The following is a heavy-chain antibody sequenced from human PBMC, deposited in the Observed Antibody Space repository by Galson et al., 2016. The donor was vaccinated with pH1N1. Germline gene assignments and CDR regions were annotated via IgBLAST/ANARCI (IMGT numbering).Heavy chain of an antibody. CDR1: GYSFSSYW. J-gene: IGHJ4*02. CDR3: ARRETIVAVDY. V-gene: IGHV5-51*03. Sequence: QSGAEVKKPGESLKISCKGSGYSFSSYWIGWVRQLPGKGLEWMGIIYPGDSDTKYSPSFQGQGTFSVDKSISTAYLQWSSLKASDTAMYYCARRETIVAVDYWGQGTLVTVSS. D-gene: IGHD2-15*01. CDR2: IYPGDSDT.